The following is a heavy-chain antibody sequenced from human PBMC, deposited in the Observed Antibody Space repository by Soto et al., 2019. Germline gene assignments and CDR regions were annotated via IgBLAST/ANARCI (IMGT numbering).Heavy chain of an antibody. Sequence: GGSLRLSCEASGFTFSNYAMHWVRQAPGKGLEWVAVISYDGSDKYNANSVKGRFTISRDNSKNTLYLQMNSLRAEDTAVYCARDTGPNGYNYYYFGMDVWGQGTTVTVSS. D-gene: IGHD5-18*01. CDR1: GFTFSNYA. V-gene: IGHV3-30-3*01. J-gene: IGHJ6*02. CDR2: ISYDGSDK. CDR3: ARDTGPNGYNYYYFGMDV.